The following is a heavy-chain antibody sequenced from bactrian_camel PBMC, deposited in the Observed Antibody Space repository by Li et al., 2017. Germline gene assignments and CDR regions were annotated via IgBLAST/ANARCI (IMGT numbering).Heavy chain of an antibody. Sequence: VQLVESGGGLVQTGGSLRLICAGSGLIFYDYVLSWYRQAPGKEREGVAAVYPQTGTAYHDDAVKGRFIIHGDNAKNTVSLTMNSLTPEDTGARGPRSPSP. CDR2: VYPQTGTA. CDR1: GLIFYDYV. J-gene: IGHJ4*01. V-gene: IGHV3S40*01.